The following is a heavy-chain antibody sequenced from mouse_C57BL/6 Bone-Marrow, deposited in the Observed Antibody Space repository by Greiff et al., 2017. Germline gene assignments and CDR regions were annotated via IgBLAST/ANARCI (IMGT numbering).Heavy chain of an antibody. Sequence: VQLVESGAELVRPGASVTLSCKASGYTFTDYEMHWVKQTPVHGLEWIGAIDPETGGTAYNQKFKGKAILTADKSSSTAYMELRSLTSEDSAVYYCTKGIYYDYPYYFDYWGQGTTLTVSS. D-gene: IGHD2-4*01. J-gene: IGHJ2*01. V-gene: IGHV1-15*01. CDR1: GYTFTDYE. CDR2: IDPETGGT. CDR3: TKGIYYDYPYYFDY.